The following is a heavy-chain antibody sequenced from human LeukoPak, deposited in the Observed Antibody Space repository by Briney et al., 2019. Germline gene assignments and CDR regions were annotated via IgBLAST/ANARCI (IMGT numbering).Heavy chain of an antibody. CDR2: ISGDGGST. CDR3: AKSLESLYYDSTSDAFDI. D-gene: IGHD3-22*01. J-gene: IGHJ3*02. Sequence: GGSLRLSCAASGFTFDDYAMHWVRQAPGKGLEWVSLISGDGGSTYYADSVKGRFTISRDNSKNSLYLQMNSLRTEDTALYYCAKSLESLYYDSTSDAFDIWGRGTMVTVSS. V-gene: IGHV3-43*02. CDR1: GFTFDDYA.